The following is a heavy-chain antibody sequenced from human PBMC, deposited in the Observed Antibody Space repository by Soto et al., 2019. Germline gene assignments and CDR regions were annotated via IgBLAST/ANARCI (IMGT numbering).Heavy chain of an antibody. Sequence: QVQLVQSGAEVKKPGASVKVSCKASGYTFTSYGITWVRQAPGQGLEWRGWISGYNGNTNYAQKLQGRVTMTTDTATTTAYRELTSLRSDDTAVYYGASYSSGWYHYYGMDVWGQGTTVTVSS. D-gene: IGHD6-19*01. J-gene: IGHJ6*02. CDR3: ASYSSGWYHYYGMDV. CDR1: GYTFTSYG. V-gene: IGHV1-18*01. CDR2: ISGYNGNT.